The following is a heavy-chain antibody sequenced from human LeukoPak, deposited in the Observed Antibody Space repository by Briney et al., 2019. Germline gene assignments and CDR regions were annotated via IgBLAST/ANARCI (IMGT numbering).Heavy chain of an antibody. V-gene: IGHV4-31*03. CDR2: IYYSGST. CDR1: GGSISSGGYY. J-gene: IGHJ4*02. CDR3: ARKYSERYYFDY. Sequence: SETLSLTCTVSGGSISSGGYYWSWIRQHPGKGLEWIGYIYYSGSTYYNPSLKSRVTISVDTSKNQFSLKLSSVTAADTAVYYCARKYSERYYFDYWGQGTLVTVSS. D-gene: IGHD2/OR15-2a*01.